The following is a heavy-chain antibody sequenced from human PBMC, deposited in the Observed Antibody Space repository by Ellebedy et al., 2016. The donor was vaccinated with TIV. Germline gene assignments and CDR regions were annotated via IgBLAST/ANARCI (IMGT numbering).Heavy chain of an antibody. Sequence: ASVKVSCKASGYTFTGYYMHWVRQAPGQGLEWMGWINPNSGGTNYAQKFQGRVTMTRDTSITTAYMERSRLRSDDTAMYYCARGCSSTSCSGDYYYGMTVWGQGTTVTVSS. J-gene: IGHJ6*02. CDR2: INPNSGGT. V-gene: IGHV1-2*02. D-gene: IGHD2-2*01. CDR3: ARGCSSTSCSGDYYYGMTV. CDR1: GYTFTGYY.